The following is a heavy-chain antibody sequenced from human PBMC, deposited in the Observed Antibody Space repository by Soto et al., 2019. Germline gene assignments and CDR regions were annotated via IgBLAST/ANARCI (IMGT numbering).Heavy chain of an antibody. D-gene: IGHD3-3*01. CDR3: ARNTGGYDFWRCSGGIGYYYYMEV. Sequence: ASETLSLTCTVSGCSISSSSYYWCWILHPPGKGLEWIGSIYYSGSTYYNPSLKSRVTISVDTSKNQFSLKLSSVTAADTAVYYCARNTGGYDFWRCSGGIGYYYYMEVWGKGTTVNVSS. CDR1: GCSISSSSYY. V-gene: IGHV4-39*01. CDR2: IYYSGST. J-gene: IGHJ6*03.